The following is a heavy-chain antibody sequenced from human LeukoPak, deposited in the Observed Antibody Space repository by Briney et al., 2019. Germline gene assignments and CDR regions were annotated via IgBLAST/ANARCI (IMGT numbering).Heavy chain of an antibody. CDR2: INPNSGGT. CDR3: AREKRVAGSRGGFDP. Sequence: ASVKVSCKASGYTFTGYYMHWARQAPGQGLEWMGWINPNSGGTNYAQKFQGRVTMTRDTSISTAYMELSRLRSDDTAVYYCAREKRVAGSRGGFDPWGQGTLVTVSS. CDR1: GYTFTGYY. D-gene: IGHD6-19*01. J-gene: IGHJ5*02. V-gene: IGHV1-2*02.